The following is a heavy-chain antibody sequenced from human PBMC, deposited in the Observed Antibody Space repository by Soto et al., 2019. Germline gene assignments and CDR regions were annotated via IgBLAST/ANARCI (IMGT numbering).Heavy chain of an antibody. J-gene: IGHJ3*01. D-gene: IGHD6-19*01. CDR2: IGFTGDA. CDR3: ARALAVGAPLLRAFDL. Sequence: EVQLEESGGGLVQPGGSLRLSCAGSGFILSSHDMHWVRQVTGNGLEWVSAIGFTGDAYYSDSVKGRFTISRENAKNSLDLQISSLRVEDTAVYYCARALAVGAPLLRAFDLWGLGTMVTVSS. V-gene: IGHV3-13*01. CDR1: GFILSSHD.